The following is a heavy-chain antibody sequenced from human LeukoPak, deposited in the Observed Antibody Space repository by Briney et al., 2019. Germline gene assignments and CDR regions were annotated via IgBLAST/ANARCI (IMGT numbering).Heavy chain of an antibody. CDR1: GGSISSYY. CDR2: IYYSGST. CDR3: ARGGHRKVGVDY. Sequence: PSETLSLTCTVSGGSISSYYWSWIRQPPGKGLEWIGYIYYSGSTNYSPSLKSRVTISVDTSKNQFSLKLSSVTAADTAVYYCARGGHRKVGVDYWGQGTLVTVSS. J-gene: IGHJ4*02. D-gene: IGHD1-26*01. V-gene: IGHV4-59*01.